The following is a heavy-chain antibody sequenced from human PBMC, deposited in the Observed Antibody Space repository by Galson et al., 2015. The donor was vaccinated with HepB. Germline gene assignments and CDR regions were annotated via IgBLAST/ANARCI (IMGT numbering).Heavy chain of an antibody. Sequence: ALVKPTQTLTLTCTFSGFSLSTSGVGVGWIRQPPGKALEWLAIIYWDEDKRYSPSLKSRLTITKDTSKNQVVLTMTNMDPVDTATYFCVQTSGNSVFDYWGQGTLVTVSS. CDR1: GFSLSTSGVG. V-gene: IGHV2-5*02. D-gene: IGHD3-10*01. CDR2: IYWDEDK. J-gene: IGHJ4*02. CDR3: VQTSGNSVFDY.